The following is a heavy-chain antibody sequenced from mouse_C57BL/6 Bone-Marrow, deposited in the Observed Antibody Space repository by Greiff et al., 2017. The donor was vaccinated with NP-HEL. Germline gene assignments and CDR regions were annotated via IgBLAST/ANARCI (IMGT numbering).Heavy chain of an antibody. CDR3: AREGYGNYVDYAMDY. J-gene: IGHJ4*01. V-gene: IGHV2-9-1*01. CDR2: IWTGGGT. CDR1: GFSLTSYA. Sequence: VQLQQSGPGLVAPSQSLSITCTVSGFSLTSYAISWVRQPPGKGLEWLGVIWTGGGTNYNSALKSRLSISKDNSKSQVFLKMNSLQTDDTARYYCAREGYGNYVDYAMDYWGQGTSVTVSS. D-gene: IGHD2-10*02.